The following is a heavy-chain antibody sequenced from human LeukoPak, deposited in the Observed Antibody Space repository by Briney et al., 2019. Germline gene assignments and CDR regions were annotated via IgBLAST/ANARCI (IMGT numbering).Heavy chain of an antibody. CDR1: GSTFGSYT. Sequence: GGPLRPPGAASGSTFGSYTSNGVPQVPEKVLEGVSAIGTVDDTYYLGSVKGRFTISRENAKNVLYLQMSSLRVEDTAVYYCAREIRETAFTRHHYYGIDVWGQGTTVTVSS. CDR2: IGTVDDT. J-gene: IGHJ6*02. CDR3: AREIRETAFTRHHYYGIDV. D-gene: IGHD3-3*02. V-gene: IGHV3-13*01.